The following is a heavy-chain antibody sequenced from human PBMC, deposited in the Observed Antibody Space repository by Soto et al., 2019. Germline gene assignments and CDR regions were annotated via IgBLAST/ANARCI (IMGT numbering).Heavy chain of an antibody. D-gene: IGHD3-16*02. CDR1: GFTFTTYW. Sequence: GGSLRLSCAASGFTFTTYWMSWVRQSPGKGLEWVANIKQDGSEKYYVDSVKGRFTISRDNAKNSLYLEMNSLRAEDTAVYYCARGYTYHIYWGQGALVTVSS. CDR3: ARGYTYHIY. CDR2: IKQDGSEK. V-gene: IGHV3-7*01. J-gene: IGHJ4*02.